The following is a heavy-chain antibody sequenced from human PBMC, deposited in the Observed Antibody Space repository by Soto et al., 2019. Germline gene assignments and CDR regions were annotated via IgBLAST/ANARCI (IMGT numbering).Heavy chain of an antibody. CDR1: GGSFSDYY. D-gene: IGHD3-3*01. Sequence: NPSETLSLTCSVYGGSFSDYYWSWIRQPPGKGLEWIGEINHSGSTNYNPSLKSRVTISVHTSKNQFSLKLSSVTAADTAVYYCARARKGSGSDYYYHYGMDVWGKGTKVTVS. CDR3: ARARKGSGSDYYYHYGMDV. V-gene: IGHV4-34*01. J-gene: IGHJ6*04. CDR2: INHSGST.